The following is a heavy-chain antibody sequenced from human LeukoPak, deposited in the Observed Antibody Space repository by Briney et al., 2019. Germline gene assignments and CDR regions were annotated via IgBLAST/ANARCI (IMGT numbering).Heavy chain of an antibody. CDR3: ARVGYYGSGSYLFPMDV. J-gene: IGHJ6*04. CDR2: IKQDGSEK. Sequence: PGGSLRLSCAASGFTFSSYWMSWVRQAPGKGLEWVANIKQDGSEKYYVDSVKGRFTISRDNAKNSLYLQMSSLRAEDTAVYYCARVGYYGSGSYLFPMDVWGKGTTVTISS. V-gene: IGHV3-7*01. D-gene: IGHD3-10*01. CDR1: GFTFSSYW.